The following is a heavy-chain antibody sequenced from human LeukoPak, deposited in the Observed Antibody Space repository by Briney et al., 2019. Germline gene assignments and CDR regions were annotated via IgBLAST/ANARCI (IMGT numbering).Heavy chain of an antibody. CDR1: GGSISSYY. J-gene: IGHJ5*02. D-gene: IGHD3-3*01. CDR2: VYYSGST. V-gene: IGHV4-59*01. CDR3: ARDSREGFLEWPTSHWFDP. Sequence: SETLSLTCTVSGGSISSYYWSWIRQPPGKGLEWIWYVYYSGSTNYNPSLKSRVTISVDTSKNQFSLKLSSVTAADTAVYYCARDSREGFLEWPTSHWFDPWGQGTLVTVSS.